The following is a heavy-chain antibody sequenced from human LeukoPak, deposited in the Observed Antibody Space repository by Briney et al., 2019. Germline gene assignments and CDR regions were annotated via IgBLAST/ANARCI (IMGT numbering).Heavy chain of an antibody. CDR3: ARVRGPFDY. J-gene: IGHJ4*02. V-gene: IGHV4-34*01. CDR2: INHSGST. CDR1: GGSFSGYY. D-gene: IGHD5-24*01. Sequence: SETLSLTCAVYGGSFSGYYWSWIRQPPGKGLEWVGEINHSGSTNYNPSLKSRVTISVDTSKNQFSLKLSSVTAADTAVYYCARVRGPFDYWGQGTLVTVSS.